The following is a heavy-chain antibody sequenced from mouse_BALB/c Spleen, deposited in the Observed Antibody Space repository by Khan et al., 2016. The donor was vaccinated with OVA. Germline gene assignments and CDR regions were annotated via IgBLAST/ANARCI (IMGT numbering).Heavy chain of an antibody. J-gene: IGHJ2*01. V-gene: IGHV3-2*02. Sequence: EVQLQESGPGLVKPSQSLSLTCTVTGYSITSGYAWNWIRQFPGNKLEWMGYISYSGVTSYPPSLKSRISITRDPSKNQFFLQLKSVTTEDTATYYCARGNYDGYYFDYWGQGTTLTVSS. CDR2: ISYSGVT. D-gene: IGHD2-4*01. CDR1: GYSITSGYA. CDR3: ARGNYDGYYFDY.